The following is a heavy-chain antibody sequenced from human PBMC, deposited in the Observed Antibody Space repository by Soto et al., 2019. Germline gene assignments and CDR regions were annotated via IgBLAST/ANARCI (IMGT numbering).Heavy chain of an antibody. D-gene: IGHD6-6*01. V-gene: IGHV4-61*01. CDR1: GGSVSSGSYY. CDR3: ARRYSRSVYSPAPFDY. CDR2: IYYSGST. J-gene: IGHJ4*02. Sequence: SETLSLTCTVSGGSVSSGSYYWSWIRQPPGKGLEWIGYIYYSGSTNYNPSLKSRVTISVDTSKNQFSLKLSSVTAADTAVYYCARRYSRSVYSPAPFDYWGQGTLVTVSS.